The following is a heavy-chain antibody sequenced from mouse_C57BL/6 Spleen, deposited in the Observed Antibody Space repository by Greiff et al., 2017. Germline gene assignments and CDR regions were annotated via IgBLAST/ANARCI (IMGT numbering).Heavy chain of an antibody. Sequence: QVQLQQPGAELVRPGTSVKLSCKASGYTFTSYWMHWVKQRPGQGLEWIGVIDPSDSYTNYNQKFKGKATLTVDTSSSTAYMQLSSLTSEDSAVYYCGKNYGSTYWYFDVWGTGTTVTVSS. V-gene: IGHV1-59*01. CDR2: IDPSDSYT. CDR3: GKNYGSTYWYFDV. D-gene: IGHD1-1*01. CDR1: GYTFTSYW. J-gene: IGHJ1*03.